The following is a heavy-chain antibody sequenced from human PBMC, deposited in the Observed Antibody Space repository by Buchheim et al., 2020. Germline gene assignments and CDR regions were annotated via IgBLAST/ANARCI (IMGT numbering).Heavy chain of an antibody. V-gene: IGHV1-46*01. CDR2: INPSGGST. Sequence: QVQLVQSGAEVKKPGASVKVSCKASGYTFTSYGISWVRQAPGQGLEWMGIINPSGGSTSYAQKFQGRVTMTRDTSTSTVYMELSSLRSEDTAVYYCASSYYYDSSGYYQYGMDVWGQGTT. J-gene: IGHJ6*02. CDR3: ASSYYYDSSGYYQYGMDV. D-gene: IGHD3-22*01. CDR1: GYTFTSYG.